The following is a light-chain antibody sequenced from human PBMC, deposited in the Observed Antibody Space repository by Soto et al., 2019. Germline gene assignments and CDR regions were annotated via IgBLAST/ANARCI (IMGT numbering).Light chain of an antibody. CDR2: GAS. Sequence: EIVLTQSPGTLSLSPGERATLSCSASQSVSSSYLAWYQQKPGQAPRLLIYGASSRATGIPDRFSGSGSGTEFTLTISSLQSEDFAVYYCQQYNNWPRTFGQGTKVDI. J-gene: IGKJ1*01. CDR1: QSVSSSY. V-gene: IGKV3-20*01. CDR3: QQYNNWPRT.